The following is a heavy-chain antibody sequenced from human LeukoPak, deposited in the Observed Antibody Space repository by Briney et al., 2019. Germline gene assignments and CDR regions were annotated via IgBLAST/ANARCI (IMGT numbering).Heavy chain of an antibody. Sequence: GGSLRLSCAASGFTFSSYAMHWDRQAPGKGLEWVAVISYDGTEKYYGDSVKGRFTISRDNSKNTLYLQMNSLRAEDTALYYCARDGHGVPLDYWGQGTLVTVSP. D-gene: IGHD4-17*01. CDR1: GFTFSSYA. CDR3: ARDGHGVPLDY. CDR2: ISYDGTEK. J-gene: IGHJ4*02. V-gene: IGHV3-30-3*01.